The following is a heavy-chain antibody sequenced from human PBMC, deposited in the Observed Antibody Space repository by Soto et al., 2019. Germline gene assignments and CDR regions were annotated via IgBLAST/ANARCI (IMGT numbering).Heavy chain of an antibody. D-gene: IGHD1-1*01. CDR1: GGSISSGGYY. J-gene: IGHJ3*02. CDR2: IYYSGST. Sequence: SEPLSLTCTVSGGSISSGGYYWSWIRQHPGKGLEWIGYIYYSGSTYYNPSLKSRVTISVDTSKNQFSLKLSSVTAADTAVYYCARGRTGNDAFDIWGQGTMVTVSS. V-gene: IGHV4-31*03. CDR3: ARGRTGNDAFDI.